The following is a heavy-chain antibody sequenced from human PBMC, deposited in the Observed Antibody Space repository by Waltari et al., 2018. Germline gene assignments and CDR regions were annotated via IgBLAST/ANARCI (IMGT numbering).Heavy chain of an antibody. Sequence: QVQLVQSGAEVKKPGASVKVSCKASGYPFTSYDINWVRQATGPGLEWMGWRNPNSGNTGYAQKFQGRVTMTRNTSISTAYMELSSLRSEDTAVYYCARYCSSTSCYFGYYGMDVWGQGTTVTVSS. J-gene: IGHJ6*02. CDR1: GYPFTSYD. CDR2: RNPNSGNT. D-gene: IGHD2-2*01. CDR3: ARYCSSTSCYFGYYGMDV. V-gene: IGHV1-8*01.